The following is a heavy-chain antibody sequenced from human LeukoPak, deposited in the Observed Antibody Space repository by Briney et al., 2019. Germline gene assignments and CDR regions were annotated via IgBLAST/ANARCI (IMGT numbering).Heavy chain of an antibody. CDR1: GFTFSSYG. D-gene: IGHD5-18*01. Sequence: SGGSLRLSCAASGFTFSSYGMHWVRQAPGKGLEWISHINSRGTTVYYADSVRGRFTISRDNAKNSLYLQMNSLRAEDTAVYYCARIHVDTSLAPVDYWGQGTLVAVPS. CDR3: ARIHVDTSLAPVDY. J-gene: IGHJ4*02. CDR2: INSRGTTV. V-gene: IGHV3-48*01.